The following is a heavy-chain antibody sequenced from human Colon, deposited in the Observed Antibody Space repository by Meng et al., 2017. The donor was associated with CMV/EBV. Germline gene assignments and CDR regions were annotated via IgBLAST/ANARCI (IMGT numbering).Heavy chain of an antibody. V-gene: IGHV3-48*04. J-gene: IGHJ5*02. Sequence: GGSLRLSCEASGFSFSSYSMNWVRQAPGKGLEWVSYITSSSDAMYYADSVKGRFTISRDNAKNSLFLQMNSLRAEDTAVYYCARNRLECGGDCYFADSWGQGTQVTVSS. CDR1: GFSFSSYS. CDR3: ARNRLECGGDCYFADS. CDR2: ITSSSDAM. D-gene: IGHD2-21*02.